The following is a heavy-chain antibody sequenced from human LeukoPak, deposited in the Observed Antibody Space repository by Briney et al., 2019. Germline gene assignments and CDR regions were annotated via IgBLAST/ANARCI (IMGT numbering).Heavy chain of an antibody. CDR3: ARVLNYDFWSGYYTGTLDY. CDR2: ISAYNGNT. J-gene: IGHJ4*02. D-gene: IGHD3-3*01. Sequence: ASVKVSCKASGYTFTSYGISWVRQAPGQGLEWTGWISAYNGNTNYAQKLQGRVTMTTDTSTSTAYMELRSLRSDDTAVYYCARVLNYDFWSGYYTGTLDYWGQGTLVTVSS. V-gene: IGHV1-18*01. CDR1: GYTFTSYG.